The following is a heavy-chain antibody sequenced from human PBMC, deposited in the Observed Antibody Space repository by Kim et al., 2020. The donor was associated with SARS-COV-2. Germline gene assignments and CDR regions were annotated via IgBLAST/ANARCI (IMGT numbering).Heavy chain of an antibody. CDR1: GGPISSYY. CDR3: ASGRYYYANEH. CDR2: IYHDGST. V-gene: IGHV4-59*01. Sequence: SETLSLTCIVSGGPISSYYWSWIRQPPGKGLEWVGYIYHDGSTNYNPSLKTRLTVSLDTSKTQFSLKLSSVTAAETAVYYCASGRYYYANEHWGRGTLVTVSS. D-gene: IGHD3-10*01. J-gene: IGHJ4*02.